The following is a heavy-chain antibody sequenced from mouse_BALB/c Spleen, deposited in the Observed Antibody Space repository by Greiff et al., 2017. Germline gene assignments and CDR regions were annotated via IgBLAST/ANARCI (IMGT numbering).Heavy chain of an antibody. CDR3: ARSMITTVFDY. D-gene: IGHD2-4*01. CDR1: GFNIKDTY. V-gene: IGHV14-3*02. Sequence: EVKLVESGAELVKPGASVKLSCTASGFNIKDTYMHWVKQRPEQGLEWIGRIDPANGNTKYDPKFQGKATITADTSSNTAYLQLSSLTSEDTAVYYCARSMITTVFDYWGQGTTLTVSS. CDR2: IDPANGNT. J-gene: IGHJ2*01.